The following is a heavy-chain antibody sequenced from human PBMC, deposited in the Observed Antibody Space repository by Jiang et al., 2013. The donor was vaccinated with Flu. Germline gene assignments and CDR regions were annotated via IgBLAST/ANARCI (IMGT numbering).Heavy chain of an antibody. CDR2: IWNHGNDE. V-gene: IGHV3-30*02. D-gene: IGHD5-24*01. CDR3: AKDFWLATIHETHDW. J-gene: IGHJ4*02. CDR1: DSPSVAMA. Sequence: LESGGGVVQPGGVPETLLVQRLDSPSVAMACTWVRQAPGQGAGVGAFIWNHGNDEKYADSVKGRFTISRDNSKNMLFLQMNSLRAEDTAVYYCAKDFWLATIHETHDWWGQGTLVTVSS.